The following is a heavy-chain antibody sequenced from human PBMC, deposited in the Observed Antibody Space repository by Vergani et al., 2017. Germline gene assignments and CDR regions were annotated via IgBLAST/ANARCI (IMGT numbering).Heavy chain of an antibody. V-gene: IGHV3-21*05. CDR1: GFTFSSYS. J-gene: IGHJ4*02. CDR2: ISTSGSTI. D-gene: IGHD3-16*01. Sequence: EVQLVESGGGLVKPGGSLRLSCAASGFTFSSYSMNWVRQAPGKGLEWVSYISTSGSTIYYADSVKGRFTISRDNAKNSLYLQMNSLRAEDTAIYYCARRLPLWGFDYWGQGTLVTVSS. CDR3: ARRLPLWGFDY.